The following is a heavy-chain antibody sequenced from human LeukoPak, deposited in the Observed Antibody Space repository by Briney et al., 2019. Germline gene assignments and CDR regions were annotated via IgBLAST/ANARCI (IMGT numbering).Heavy chain of an antibody. D-gene: IGHD6-19*01. V-gene: IGHV3-74*01. J-gene: IGHJ4*02. CDR1: GFTFSSYW. CDR2: VNSDGSDT. CDR3: ARVIEVAGKTGRIFDY. Sequence: GGSLRLSCAASGFTFSSYWMHWVRQAPGKGLVWVSRVNSDGSDTSYADSVKGRFTISRDNAKNTLYLQMNSLRAEDTAMYYCARVIEVAGKTGRIFDYWGQGTLVTVSS.